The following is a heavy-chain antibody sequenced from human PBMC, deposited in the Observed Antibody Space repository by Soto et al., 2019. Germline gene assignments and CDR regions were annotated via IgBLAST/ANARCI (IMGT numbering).Heavy chain of an antibody. CDR3: AKDQLRGVRGVITYYYGMDV. CDR2: ISYDGSNK. CDR1: GFTFSSYG. D-gene: IGHD3-10*01. J-gene: IGHJ6*02. Sequence: ESGGGVVQPGRSLRLSCAASGFTFSSYGMHWVRQAPGKGLAWVAVISYDGSNKYYADSVKGRFTISRDNSKNTLYLQMNSLRAEDTAVYYCAKDQLRGVRGVITYYYGMDVWGQGTTVTVSS. V-gene: IGHV3-30*18.